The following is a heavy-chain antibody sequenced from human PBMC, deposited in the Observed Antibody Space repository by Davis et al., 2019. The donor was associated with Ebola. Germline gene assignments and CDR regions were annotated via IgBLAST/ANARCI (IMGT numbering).Heavy chain of an antibody. J-gene: IGHJ2*01. V-gene: IGHV4-39*02. CDR3: ARDRRWLQWDWYFDL. CDR2: IYFSGSI. D-gene: IGHD5-24*01. Sequence: GSLRLSCTVSGGSISSSAYFWGWIRQPQGKGLEGIGSIYFSGSIFYNPSPKSRVTISVDTSKNRFSLKLSSVTAADTAVYYCARDRRWLQWDWYFDLWGRGTLVTVSS. CDR1: GGSISSSAYF.